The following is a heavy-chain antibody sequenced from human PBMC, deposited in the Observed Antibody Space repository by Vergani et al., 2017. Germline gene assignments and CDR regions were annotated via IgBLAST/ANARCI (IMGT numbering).Heavy chain of an antibody. D-gene: IGHD6-6*01. CDR2: INPNSGGT. V-gene: IGHV1-2*02. CDR1: GYTFTGYY. CDR3: ASGRWGRTSIAXRPPRDDYYYYMDV. Sequence: QVQLVQSGAEVKKPGASVEVSCKASGYTFTGYYMHWVRQAPGQGLEWMGWINPNSGGTNYAQKFQGRVTMTRDTSISTAYMELSRLRSDDTAVYYCASGRWGRTSIAXRPPRDDYYYYMDVWGKGTTVTVSS. J-gene: IGHJ6*03.